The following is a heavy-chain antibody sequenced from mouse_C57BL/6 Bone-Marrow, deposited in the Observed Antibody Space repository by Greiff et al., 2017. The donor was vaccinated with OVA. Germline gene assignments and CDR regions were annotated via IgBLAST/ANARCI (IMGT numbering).Heavy chain of an antibody. CDR2: ISDGGSYT. J-gene: IGHJ2*01. CDR3: ARNYYGSLFDY. D-gene: IGHD1-1*01. Sequence: EVKLMESGGGLVKPGGSLKLSCAASGFTFSSYAMSWVRQTPEKRLEWVATISDGGSYTYYPDNVKGRFTISRDNAKNNLYLQMSHLKSEDTAMYYGARNYYGSLFDYWGQGTTLTVSS. V-gene: IGHV5-4*03. CDR1: GFTFSSYA.